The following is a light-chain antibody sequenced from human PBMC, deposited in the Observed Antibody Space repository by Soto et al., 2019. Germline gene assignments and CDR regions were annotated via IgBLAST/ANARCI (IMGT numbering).Light chain of an antibody. CDR2: RTD. CDR3: AAYTGTWNGPV. Sequence: QSALTQPPSVSGTPGQRVSISCSGDSSNFANNYVPWYQQVPGAAPNILMYRTDQRPSGVPERFSCSKSGTSAALTISGLLPEEEEQYSYAAYTGTWNGPVFGGGTKLTVL. J-gene: IGLJ2*01. CDR1: SSNFANNY. V-gene: IGLV1-47*01.